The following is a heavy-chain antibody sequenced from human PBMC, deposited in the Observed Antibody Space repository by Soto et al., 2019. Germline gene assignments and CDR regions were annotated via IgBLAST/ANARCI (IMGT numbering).Heavy chain of an antibody. CDR1: GGTFSSYA. J-gene: IGHJ4*02. V-gene: IGHV1-69*06. Sequence: SVKVSCKASGGTFSSYAISWVRQAPGQGLEWMGGIIPIFGTANYAQKFQGRVTITADKSTSTAYMELSSLRSEDTAVYYCARETPGRGGYYTASFFDYWGQGTLVTVSS. D-gene: IGHD3-3*01. CDR2: IIPIFGTA. CDR3: ARETPGRGGYYTASFFDY.